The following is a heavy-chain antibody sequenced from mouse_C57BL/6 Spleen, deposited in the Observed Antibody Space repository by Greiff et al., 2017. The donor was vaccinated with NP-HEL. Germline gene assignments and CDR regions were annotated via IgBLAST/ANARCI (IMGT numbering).Heavy chain of an antibody. V-gene: IGHV1-9*01. CDR2: ILPGSGST. D-gene: IGHD2-5*01. CDR3: ARGAYYSNYEGAGFAY. Sequence: QVQLQQSGAELMKPGASVKLSCKATGYTFTGYWIEWVKQRPGHGLEWIGEILPGSGSTNYNEKFKGKATFTADTSSNTAYMQLSSLTTEDSAIYYCARGAYYSNYEGAGFAYWGQGTLVTVSA. J-gene: IGHJ3*01. CDR1: GYTFTGYW.